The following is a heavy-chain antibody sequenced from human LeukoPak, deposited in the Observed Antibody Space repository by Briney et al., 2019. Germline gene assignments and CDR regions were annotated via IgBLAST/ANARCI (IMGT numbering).Heavy chain of an antibody. Sequence: SETLSLTCTVSGGSISSYYWSWIRQPPGKGLEWIGYIYYSGSTNYNPSLKSRVTISVDTSKSQFSLKLSSVTAADTAVYYCARSRYYYDSSGYFAFDIWGQGTMVTVSS. CDR1: GGSISSYY. CDR2: IYYSGST. CDR3: ARSRYYYDSSGYFAFDI. V-gene: IGHV4-59*01. J-gene: IGHJ3*02. D-gene: IGHD3-22*01.